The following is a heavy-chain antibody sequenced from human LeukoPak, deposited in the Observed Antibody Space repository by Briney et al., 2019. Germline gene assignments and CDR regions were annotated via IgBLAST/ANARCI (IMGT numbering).Heavy chain of an antibody. CDR1: GYSISSGYY. CDR3: ARVRDHYDFWSGYPDYFDY. D-gene: IGHD3-3*01. Sequence: PSETLSLTCTVSGYSISSGYYWGWIRQPPGKGLEWIGRIYHSGSTYYNPSLKSRVTISVDTSKNQFSLKLSSVTAADTAVYYCARVRDHYDFWSGYPDYFDYWGQGTLVTVSS. CDR2: IYHSGST. V-gene: IGHV4-38-2*02. J-gene: IGHJ4*02.